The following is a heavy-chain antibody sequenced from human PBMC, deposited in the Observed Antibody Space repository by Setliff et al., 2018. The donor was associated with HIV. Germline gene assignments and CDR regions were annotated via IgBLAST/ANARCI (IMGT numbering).Heavy chain of an antibody. J-gene: IGHJ4*02. CDR1: GGSTNSGGYY. CDR3: ASALKEGYKRSYFDY. CDR2: MSYNGST. D-gene: IGHD5-18*01. Sequence: SETLSLTCTVSGGSTNSGGYYWSWIRQHPGKGLEWIGYMSYNGSTYYNPSLKSRITISVDTSKHQFSLKLSSVTAADTAVYYCASALKEGYKRSYFDYWGQGTLVTVSS. V-gene: IGHV4-31*03.